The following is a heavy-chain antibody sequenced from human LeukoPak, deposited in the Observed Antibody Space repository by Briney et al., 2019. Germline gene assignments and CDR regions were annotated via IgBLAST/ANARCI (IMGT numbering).Heavy chain of an antibody. CDR2: ISGSGGST. V-gene: IGHV3-23*01. J-gene: IGHJ4*02. CDR1: GFTFSSYA. CDR3: AKWYSSGWYYFDS. Sequence: GGSLRLSCAASGFTFSSYAMNWVRQAPGKGLEWVSAISGSGGSTYYADSVKGRFTISRDNSKNTLYLQTNSLRVEDTAVYYCAKWYSSGWYYFDSWGQGTLVTVSS. D-gene: IGHD6-13*01.